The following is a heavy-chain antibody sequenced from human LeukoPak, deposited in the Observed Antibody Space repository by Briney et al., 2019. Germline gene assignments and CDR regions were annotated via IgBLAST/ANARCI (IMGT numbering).Heavy chain of an antibody. Sequence: GGSLRLSCAASGFTFSNAWMSWVRQAPGKGLEWVGRIKSKTDGGTTDYAAPVKGRFTISRDNAKSTVYLQMNSLRAEDTAVYFCARDRYYIFDYWGQGAPVTVSS. D-gene: IGHD3-10*01. CDR2: IKSKTDGGTT. CDR1: GFTFSNAW. CDR3: ARDRYYIFDY. V-gene: IGHV3-15*05. J-gene: IGHJ4*02.